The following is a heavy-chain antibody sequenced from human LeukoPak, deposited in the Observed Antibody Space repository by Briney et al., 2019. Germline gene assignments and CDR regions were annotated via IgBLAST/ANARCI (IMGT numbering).Heavy chain of an antibody. J-gene: IGHJ3*02. Sequence: GGSLRLSCAASGFTFSSYWMSWVRQAPGKGLEWVANIKQDGSEKYYVDSVKGRFTISRDNAKNSLYLQMNSLRAEDTAVYYCARMVRGVPDAFDIWGQGTMVTVSS. V-gene: IGHV3-7*01. CDR1: GFTFSSYW. CDR2: IKQDGSEK. CDR3: ARMVRGVPDAFDI. D-gene: IGHD3-10*01.